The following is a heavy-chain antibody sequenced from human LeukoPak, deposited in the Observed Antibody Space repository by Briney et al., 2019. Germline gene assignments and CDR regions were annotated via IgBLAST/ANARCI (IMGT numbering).Heavy chain of an antibody. CDR2: IYTSGST. D-gene: IGHD5-18*01. CDR1: GGSISSGSYY. CDR3: ARAGLSGYSYGYVDY. V-gene: IGHV4-61*02. Sequence: SETLSPTCTVSGGSISSGSYYWSWIRQPAGKGLEWIGRIYTSGSTNYNPSLKSRVTISVDTSKNQFSLKLSSVTAADTAVYYCARAGLSGYSYGYVDYWGQGTLVTVSS. J-gene: IGHJ4*02.